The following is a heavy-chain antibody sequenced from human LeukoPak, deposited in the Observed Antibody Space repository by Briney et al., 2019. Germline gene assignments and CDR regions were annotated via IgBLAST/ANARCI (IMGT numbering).Heavy chain of an antibody. Sequence: PGRSLRLSCAASGFTFSSYAMHWVRQAPGKGLEWVAVISYDGSNKYYADSVKGRFTLSRDNSKNTPYLQMNSLRAEDTAVYYCARGLSPIAVAGTGRYDWFDPWGQGTLVTVSS. CDR2: ISYDGSNK. V-gene: IGHV3-30*04. CDR3: ARGLSPIAVAGTGRYDWFDP. D-gene: IGHD6-19*01. CDR1: GFTFSSYA. J-gene: IGHJ5*02.